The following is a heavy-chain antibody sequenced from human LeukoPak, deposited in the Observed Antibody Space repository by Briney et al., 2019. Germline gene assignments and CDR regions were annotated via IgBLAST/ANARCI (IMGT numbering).Heavy chain of an antibody. J-gene: IGHJ4*02. CDR1: GGSISSGDYY. CDR2: IYYSGST. CDR3: ARGGYTVTSPDY. D-gene: IGHD4-11*01. Sequence: PSETLSLTCTVSGGSISSGDYYWSWIRQPPGKGLEWIGYIYYSGSTYYNPSLKSRVTISVDTSKNQFSLKLSSVTAADTAVYYCARGGYTVTSPDYWGQGTLVTVSS. V-gene: IGHV4-30-4*08.